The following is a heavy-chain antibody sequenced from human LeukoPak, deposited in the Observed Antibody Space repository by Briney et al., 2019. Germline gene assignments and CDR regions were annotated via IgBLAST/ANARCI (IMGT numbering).Heavy chain of an antibody. D-gene: IGHD1-1*01. CDR1: GFTFDDYA. CDR3: AKAFWNDALDY. CDR2: ISWNSGSI. V-gene: IGHV3-9*01. J-gene: IGHJ4*02. Sequence: GGSLRLSCAASGFTFDDYAMHWVRQAPGQGLEWVSGISWNSGSIGYADSVKGRFTISRDNAKNSLYLQMNSLRAEDTALYYCAKAFWNDALDYWGQGTLVTVSS.